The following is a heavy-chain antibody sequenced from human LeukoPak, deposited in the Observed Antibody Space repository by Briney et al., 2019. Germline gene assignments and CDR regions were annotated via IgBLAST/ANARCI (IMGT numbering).Heavy chain of an antibody. Sequence: GASVKVSCKASGGTFSSYAISWVRQAPGQGLEWMGRIIPILGIANYAQKFLGRVTITADKSTSTAYMELSSLRSEDTAVYYCASFLGSGSLFWGQGTLVTVSS. J-gene: IGHJ4*02. D-gene: IGHD3-10*01. CDR2: IIPILGIA. CDR3: ASFLGSGSLF. V-gene: IGHV1-69*04. CDR1: GGTFSSYA.